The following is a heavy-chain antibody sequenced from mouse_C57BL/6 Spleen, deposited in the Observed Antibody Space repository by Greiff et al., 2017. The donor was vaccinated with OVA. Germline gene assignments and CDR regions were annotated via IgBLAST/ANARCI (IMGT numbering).Heavy chain of an antibody. CDR2: IYPGDGDT. Sequence: VKLMESGAELVKPGASVKISCKASGYAFSSYWMNWVKQRPGKGLEWIGQIYPGDGDTNYNGKFKGKATLTADKSSSTAYMQLSSLTSEDSAVYFCAREDYGSRGNFDYWGQGTTLTVSS. CDR3: AREDYGSRGNFDY. CDR1: GYAFSSYW. D-gene: IGHD1-1*01. J-gene: IGHJ2*01. V-gene: IGHV1-80*01.